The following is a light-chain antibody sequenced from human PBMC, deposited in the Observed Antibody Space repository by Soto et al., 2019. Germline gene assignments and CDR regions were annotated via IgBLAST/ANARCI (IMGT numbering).Light chain of an antibody. J-gene: IGKJ1*01. CDR2: AAS. Sequence: AIRMTPSPSSFSASTLDIVRIGFLASQGISSYLAWYQQQPGKAPKLLIYAASTLQSGVPSRFSGSGSGTDFTLTISCLQSEDFATYYCQQYYSYPPWTFGQGTKVDI. CDR1: QGISSY. V-gene: IGKV1-8*01. CDR3: QQYYSYPPWT.